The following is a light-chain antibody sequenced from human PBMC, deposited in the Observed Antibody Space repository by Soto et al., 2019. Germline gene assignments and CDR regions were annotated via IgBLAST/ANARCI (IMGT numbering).Light chain of an antibody. CDR2: EVS. V-gene: IGLV2-14*01. Sequence: QSVLAQPASVSGSPGQSSTISCTGTSSDIGVYHYVSWFQQHPGKAPKLIIYEVSYRPSGISNRFSGSQSGNTASLTISGLQAEDEADYYCSSYTSSATLIFGGGTQLTVL. J-gene: IGLJ2*01. CDR1: SSDIGVYHY. CDR3: SSYTSSATLI.